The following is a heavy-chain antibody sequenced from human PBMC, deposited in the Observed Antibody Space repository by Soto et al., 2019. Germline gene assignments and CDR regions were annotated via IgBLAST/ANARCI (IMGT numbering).Heavy chain of an antibody. D-gene: IGHD3-16*01. CDR2: INHSGST. Sequence: SGTLFLTCAVYGGAFRGYYWSWIRQPPGKGLEWIGEINHSGSTNYNPSLKSRVTISVDTSKNQFSLKLSSVTAADTAVYYCARGHRRGLRFNYMDVWGKGTTVTVSS. V-gene: IGHV4-34*01. CDR3: ARGHRRGLRFNYMDV. CDR1: GGAFRGYY. J-gene: IGHJ6*03.